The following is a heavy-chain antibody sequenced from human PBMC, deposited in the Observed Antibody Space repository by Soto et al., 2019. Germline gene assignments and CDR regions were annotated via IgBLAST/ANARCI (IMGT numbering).Heavy chain of an antibody. D-gene: IGHD4-17*01. CDR2: IIPIFGTA. Sequence: SVKVSCKASGGTFSSYAISWVRQAPGQGLEWMGGIIPIFGTANYAQKFQGRVTITADKSTSTAYMELSSLRSEDTAVYYCARCDGDYCYYGMDVWGQGTTVTVSS. CDR1: GGTFSSYA. V-gene: IGHV1-69*06. J-gene: IGHJ6*02. CDR3: ARCDGDYCYYGMDV.